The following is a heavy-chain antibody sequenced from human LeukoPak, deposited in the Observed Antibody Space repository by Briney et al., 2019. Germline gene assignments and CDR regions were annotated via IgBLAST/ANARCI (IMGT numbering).Heavy chain of an antibody. Sequence: SETLSLTCTVSGGSIGSTTYYWSWIRQHPGKGLEWIGYIYYSGATYYNPSLKGRLTISVDTSKNQFSLKLSSVTAADTAVYYCARSSYYYGSGSYVQRDAFDIWGQGTMVTVSS. CDR1: GGSIGSTTYY. CDR3: ARSSYYYGSGSYVQRDAFDI. D-gene: IGHD3-10*01. J-gene: IGHJ3*02. CDR2: IYYSGAT. V-gene: IGHV4-31*03.